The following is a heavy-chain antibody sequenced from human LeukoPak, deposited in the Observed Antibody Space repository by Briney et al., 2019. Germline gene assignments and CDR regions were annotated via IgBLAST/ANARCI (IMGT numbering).Heavy chain of an antibody. CDR3: ARGDSGYDYGFDN. J-gene: IGHJ4*02. CDR1: GYTFTGYY. D-gene: IGHD5-12*01. CDR2: INPNSGGT. Sequence: GASVKVSCKASGYTFTGYYMHWVRPAPGQGLEWMGWINPNSGGTNYAQKFQGRVTMTRDTSISTAYMELSRLRSDDTAVYYCARGDSGYDYGFDNWGQGTLVTVSS. V-gene: IGHV1-2*02.